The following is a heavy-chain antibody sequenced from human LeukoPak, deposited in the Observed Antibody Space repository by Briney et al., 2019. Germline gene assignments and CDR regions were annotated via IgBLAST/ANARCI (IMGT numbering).Heavy chain of an antibody. CDR1: GDSVSSNRAT. J-gene: IGHJ6*02. V-gene: IGHV6-1*01. D-gene: IGHD6-13*01. CDR3: ARTGDKIAAAGTGTYYYYGMDV. CDR2: TYYRSKWYN. Sequence: SQTLSLTCAISGDSVSSNRATWNWIRQSPSRGLECLGRTYYRSKWYNDYAVSVKSRITINPDTSKNQFSLHLNSETPEDTAVYYCARTGDKIAAAGTGTYYYYGMDVWGQGTTVTVSS.